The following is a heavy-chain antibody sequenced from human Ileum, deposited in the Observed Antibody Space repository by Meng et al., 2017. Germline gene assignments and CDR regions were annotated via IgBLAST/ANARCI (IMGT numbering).Heavy chain of an antibody. J-gene: IGHJ1*01. CDR2: ISAYIGSK. D-gene: IGHD3-16*01. CDR1: GYTFSRYS. Sequence: QVQLVQSGAEVKKPGASVKVSCKTSGYTFSRYSISWVRQAPGQGLEWMGWISAYIGSKNYAQKFQGRVTMTTDTSTSTAYMELRSLRSDDTAVYYCARERGSGGGDLDDWGQGTLVTVSS. V-gene: IGHV1-18*01. CDR3: ARERGSGGGDLDD.